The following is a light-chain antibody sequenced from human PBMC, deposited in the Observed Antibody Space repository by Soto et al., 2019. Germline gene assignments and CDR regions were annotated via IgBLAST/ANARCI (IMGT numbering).Light chain of an antibody. CDR3: QQYGSSPIT. V-gene: IGKV3-20*01. CDR1: QSVSSN. J-gene: IGKJ5*01. Sequence: EIVMTQSPATLSVSPGERDTLSCRASQSVSSNLAWYQQKNGQAPRLIIYGASSRATGIPDRFSGSGYGTDFNLTISRLETEDFAVYYCQQYGSSPITFGQGTRLEIK. CDR2: GAS.